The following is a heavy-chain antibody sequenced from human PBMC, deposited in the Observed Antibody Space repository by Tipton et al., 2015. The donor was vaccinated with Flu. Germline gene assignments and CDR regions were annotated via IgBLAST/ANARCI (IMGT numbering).Heavy chain of an antibody. CDR2: ISGGGSTT. Sequence: AASEFTFSSYAMSWVRQAPGKGLEWVSSISGGGSTTYYADSVKGRFTISRDNSKKTLFLHLNSLRAEDTAEYFCAKHHMGQPILRGWWAWGFHFWGLGTLVTVSS. J-gene: IGHJ4*02. V-gene: IGHV3-23*01. CDR1: EFTFSSYA. CDR3: AKHHMGQPILRGWWAWGFHF. D-gene: IGHD3-16*01.